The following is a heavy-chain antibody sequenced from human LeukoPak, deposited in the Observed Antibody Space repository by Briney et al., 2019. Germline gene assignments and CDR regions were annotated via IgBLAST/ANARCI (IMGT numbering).Heavy chain of an antibody. CDR3: ARVPVGYQGYSSAWYTDY. Sequence: GGSLRLSCAASGFTFSSYTMMWVRQPPGKGLEYVSSNICSSSRIFYADAVRGRFTISRDNAKNQLYLQMNSLRAEDTAVYYCARVPVGYQGYSSAWYTDYWGKGTLVSVSS. V-gene: IGHV3-21*01. J-gene: IGHJ4*02. D-gene: IGHD6-19*01. CDR1: GFTFSSYT. CDR2: NICSSSRI.